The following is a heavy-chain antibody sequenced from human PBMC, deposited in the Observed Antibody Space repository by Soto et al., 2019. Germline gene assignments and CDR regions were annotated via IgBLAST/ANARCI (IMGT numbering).Heavy chain of an antibody. CDR3: ARRGTPIDY. Sequence: XSVKVSCKASCYTFTSYGISWVRQAPGQXXXXXXXXTXXXGNXXYEXXXXXXVTXXXXXXXSKAYMELRRLRSDDTAVYYCARRGTPIDYWGQGTMVTVSS. V-gene: IGHV1-18*01. CDR1: CYTFTSYG. D-gene: IGHD3-16*01. J-gene: IGHJ4*02. CDR2: XTXXXGNX.